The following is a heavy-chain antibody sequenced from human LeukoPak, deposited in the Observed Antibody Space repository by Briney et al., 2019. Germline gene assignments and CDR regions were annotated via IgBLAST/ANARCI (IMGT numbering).Heavy chain of an antibody. J-gene: IGHJ4*02. CDR3: ARGWYSSGWYDGYFDY. D-gene: IGHD6-19*01. CDR2: IYYSGST. CDR1: GFTFSSYS. Sequence: GSLRLSCAASGFTFSSYSMNWIRQPPGKGLEWIGSIYYSGSTYYNPSLKSRVTISVDTSKNQFSLKLSSVTAADTAVYYCARGWYSSGWYDGYFDYWGQGTLVTVSS. V-gene: IGHV4-39*07.